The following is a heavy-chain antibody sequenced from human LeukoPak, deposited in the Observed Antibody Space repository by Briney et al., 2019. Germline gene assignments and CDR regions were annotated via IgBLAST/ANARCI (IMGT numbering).Heavy chain of an antibody. CDR2: INPSGGST. J-gene: IGHJ6*02. V-gene: IGHV1-46*01. D-gene: IGHD6-19*01. CDR1: GYTFTRYY. Sequence: ASVKVSCKASGYTFTRYYMHWVRQAPGQGLEWMGIINPSGGSTSYAQKFQGRVTMTRDTSTSTVYMELSSLRSEDTAVYYCARGEDVAGDYNYYYGMDVWGQGTTVTVSS. CDR3: ARGEDVAGDYNYYYGMDV.